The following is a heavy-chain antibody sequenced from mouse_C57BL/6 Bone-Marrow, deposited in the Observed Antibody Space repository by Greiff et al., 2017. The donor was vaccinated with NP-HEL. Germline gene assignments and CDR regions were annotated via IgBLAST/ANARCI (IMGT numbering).Heavy chain of an antibody. CDR3: ARATTVVATDWYFDV. CDR1: GFTFSSYA. CDR2: ISDGGSYT. Sequence: EVKLVESGGGLVKPGGSLKLSCAASGFTFSSYAMSWVRQTPEKRLEWVATISDGGSYTYYPDNVKGRFTISRDNAKNNLYLQMSHLKSEDTAMYYCARATTVVATDWYFDVWGTGTTVTVSS. V-gene: IGHV5-4*03. D-gene: IGHD1-1*01. J-gene: IGHJ1*03.